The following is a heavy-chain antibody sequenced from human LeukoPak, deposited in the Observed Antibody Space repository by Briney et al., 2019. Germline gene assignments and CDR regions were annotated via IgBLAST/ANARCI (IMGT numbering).Heavy chain of an antibody. Sequence: GASVKVSCKASGYTFTGYYMHWVRQAPGQGLEWMGGIIPIFGTANYAQKFQGRVTITTDESTSTAYMELSRLRSDDTAVYYCARRGYYYGSGSYPGATYYYYGMDVWGQGTTVTVSS. CDR1: GYTFTGYY. CDR3: ARRGYYYGSGSYPGATYYYYGMDV. J-gene: IGHJ6*02. CDR2: IIPIFGTA. V-gene: IGHV1-69*05. D-gene: IGHD3-10*01.